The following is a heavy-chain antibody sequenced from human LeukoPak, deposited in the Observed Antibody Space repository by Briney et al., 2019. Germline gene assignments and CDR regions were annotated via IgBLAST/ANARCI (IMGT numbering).Heavy chain of an antibody. J-gene: IGHJ4*02. CDR3: AKPYCGGDCYSDSYFDY. CDR1: GFTFSSYA. Sequence: GGSLTLSCAASGFTFSSYAMSWVRQAPGKGLEWVSAISGSGGSTYYTDSVKGRFTISRDNSKNTLYLQMNSLRAEDTAVYYCAKPYCGGDCYSDSYFDYWGQGTLVTVSS. D-gene: IGHD2-21*02. CDR2: ISGSGGST. V-gene: IGHV3-23*01.